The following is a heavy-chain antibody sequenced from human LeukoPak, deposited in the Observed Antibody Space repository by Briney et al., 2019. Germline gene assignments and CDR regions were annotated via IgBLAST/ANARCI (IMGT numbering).Heavy chain of an antibody. CDR1: GGTFSNDA. V-gene: IGHV7-4-1*02. Sequence: GASVKVSCKASGGTFSNDAISWVRQAPGQGLEWMGWINTDTGNPTYAQGFTGRFVFSLDTSVSTAYLQISSLKAEDTAVYYCARDLNSSGYIRIDWFDYWGQGTLVTVSS. J-gene: IGHJ4*02. CDR2: INTDTGNP. CDR3: ARDLNSSGYIRIDWFDY. D-gene: IGHD3-22*01.